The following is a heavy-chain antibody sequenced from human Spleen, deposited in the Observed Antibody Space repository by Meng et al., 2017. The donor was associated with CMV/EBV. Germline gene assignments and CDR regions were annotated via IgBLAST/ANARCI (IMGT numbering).Heavy chain of an antibody. Sequence: GGSLKISCAASGFTFSSYWMHWVRQAPGKGLVWVSRINYDGSSTSYADSVKGRFTISRDNAKNTLYLQMNSLRAEDTAVYYCARPKGGYGGFDYWGQGTLVTVSS. V-gene: IGHV3-74*01. CDR1: GFTFSSYW. J-gene: IGHJ4*02. CDR3: ARPKGGYGGFDY. CDR2: INYDGSST. D-gene: IGHD3-16*01.